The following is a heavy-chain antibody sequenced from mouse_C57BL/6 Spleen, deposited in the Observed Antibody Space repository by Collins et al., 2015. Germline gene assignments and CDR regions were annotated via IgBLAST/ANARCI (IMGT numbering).Heavy chain of an antibody. D-gene: IGHD1-1*01. CDR2: IYPGSGTT. CDR1: GYTFTSYW. J-gene: IGHJ2*01. Sequence: QVQLQQPGAELVKPGASVKMSCKASGYTFTSYWITWVKRRPGQGLEWIGDIYPGSGTTNYNERFKSKATLTVDTSSSTAYMQLSSLTSEDSAVYYCTRRLGSSPFDYWGQGTTLTVLL. V-gene: IGHV1-55*01. CDR3: TRRLGSSPFDY.